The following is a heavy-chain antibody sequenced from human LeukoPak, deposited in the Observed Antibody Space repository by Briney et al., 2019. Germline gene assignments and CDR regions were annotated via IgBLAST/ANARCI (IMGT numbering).Heavy chain of an antibody. J-gene: IGHJ4*02. CDR2: INPNSGGT. D-gene: IGHD3-16*02. V-gene: IGHV1-2*02. CDR1: GYTFTGYY. Sequence: ASVKVSCKASGYTFTGYYMHWVRQAPGQGLEWMGWINPNSGGTNYAQKFQGRVTMTRDTSISTAYMELSRLRSDDTAVYYCARDAPPAVYVWGSYRPLDYWGQGPLVTVSS. CDR3: ARDAPPAVYVWGSYRPLDY.